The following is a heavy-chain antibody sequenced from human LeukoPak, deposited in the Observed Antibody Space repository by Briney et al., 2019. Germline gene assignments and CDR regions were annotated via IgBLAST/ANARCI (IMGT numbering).Heavy chain of an antibody. V-gene: IGHV5-51*03. CDR3: ARRGQLDSNWFDP. CDR1: GYRFTSYW. D-gene: IGHD6-6*01. J-gene: IGHJ5*02. CDR2: IYPGDSDT. Sequence: KPGESLKISCKGSGYRFTSYWIGWVRQMPGKGLEWMGIIYPGDSDTRYSPSFQGQVTISADKSISTAYLQWSSLRASDTAMYYCARRGQLDSNWFDPWGQGTLVTVSS.